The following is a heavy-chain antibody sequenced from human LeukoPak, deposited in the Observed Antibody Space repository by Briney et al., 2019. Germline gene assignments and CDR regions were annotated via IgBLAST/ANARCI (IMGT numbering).Heavy chain of an antibody. Sequence: GRSLRLSCAASGFTFSSYGMHWVRQAPGKGLVWVSRISNDGSSTTYADSVKGRFTISRDDAKNTVYLQMNSLRAEDTAVYYCVRDSPTGYYTDHWGQGTLVTVSS. V-gene: IGHV3-74*01. J-gene: IGHJ4*02. D-gene: IGHD3/OR15-3a*01. CDR1: GFTFSSYG. CDR3: VRDSPTGYYTDH. CDR2: ISNDGSST.